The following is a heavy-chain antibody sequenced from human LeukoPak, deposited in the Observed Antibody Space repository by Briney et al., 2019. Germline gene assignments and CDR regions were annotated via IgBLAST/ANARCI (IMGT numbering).Heavy chain of an antibody. CDR3: ARGSWVATNLPD. Sequence: ASVKVSCKASGGTFSSYAISWVRQATGQGLEWMGWMNPNSGNTGYSQKFQGRVTMTRNTSISTAYMELSSLRSEDTAVYYCARGSWVATNLPDWGQGTLVTVSS. J-gene: IGHJ4*02. CDR1: GGTFSSYA. V-gene: IGHV1-8*02. D-gene: IGHD5-12*01. CDR2: MNPNSGNT.